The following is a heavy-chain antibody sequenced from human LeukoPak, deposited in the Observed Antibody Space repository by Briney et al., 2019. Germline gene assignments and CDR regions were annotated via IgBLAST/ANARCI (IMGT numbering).Heavy chain of an antibody. CDR1: GVSISSSYSY. J-gene: IGHJ4*02. CDR2: IYYTGNT. Sequence: SETLSLTCTVSGVSISSSYSYWGWIRQPPGMGLEWIGSIYYTGNTYYNASLKSQVSISIDTSKNQFSLKLTSVTAADTAVYYCARQGGVLRYFDWLPFYDYWGQGTLVTVSS. CDR3: ARQGGVLRYFDWLPFYDY. D-gene: IGHD3-9*01. V-gene: IGHV4-39*01.